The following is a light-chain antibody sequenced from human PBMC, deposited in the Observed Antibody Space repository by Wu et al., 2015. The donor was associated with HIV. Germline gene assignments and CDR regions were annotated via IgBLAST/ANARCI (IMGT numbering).Light chain of an antibody. J-gene: IGKJ2*01. CDR2: GSS. Sequence: EVVLTQSPGTLSLSPGEGATLSCRASQSVSSGYVAWYQQRPGQAPRLLIYGSSSRATGIPDRFSGSGSGTDFTLTISRLEPEDFAVYFCQQYGTSPPYTFGQGTKLEIK. CDR3: QQYGTSPPYT. V-gene: IGKV3-20*01. CDR1: QSVSSGY.